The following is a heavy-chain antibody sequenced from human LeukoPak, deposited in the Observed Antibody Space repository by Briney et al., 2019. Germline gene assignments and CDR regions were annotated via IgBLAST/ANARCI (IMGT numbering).Heavy chain of an antibody. V-gene: IGHV3-30-3*01. CDR1: GFTFSSYA. J-gene: IGHJ4*02. Sequence: GGSLRLSCAASGFTFSSYAMSWVRQAPGKGLEWVAVISYDGSNKYYADSVKGRFTISRDNSKNTLYLQMNSLRAEDTAVYYCARDTLHYDFWSGPIDYWGQGTLVTVSS. CDR2: ISYDGSNK. D-gene: IGHD3-3*01. CDR3: ARDTLHYDFWSGPIDY.